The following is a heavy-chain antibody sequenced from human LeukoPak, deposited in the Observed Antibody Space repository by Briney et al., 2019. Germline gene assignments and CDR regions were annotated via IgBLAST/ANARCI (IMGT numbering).Heavy chain of an antibody. Sequence: GASVKVSCKASGYTFTSYYMHWVRQAPGEGLEWMGIINPTGGSTSYAQKFQGRVTMTRDTSTSTVYMELSSLRSEDTAVYYCARDRDRYSGSYYFGYWGQGTLVTVSS. D-gene: IGHD1-26*01. V-gene: IGHV1-46*01. CDR2: INPTGGST. CDR1: GYTFTSYY. J-gene: IGHJ4*02. CDR3: ARDRDRYSGSYYFGY.